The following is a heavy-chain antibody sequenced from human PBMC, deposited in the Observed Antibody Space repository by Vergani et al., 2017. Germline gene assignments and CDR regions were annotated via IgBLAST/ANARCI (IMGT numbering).Heavy chain of an antibody. J-gene: IGHJ6*02. Sequence: EVQLVESGGVVVQPGGSLRLSCAASGFTFDDSTMHWVRQAPGKGLEWVSLISWDGGSTYYADSVKGRFTISRDNSKNSLYLQMNSLRTEDTALYYCAKDAHYYDSSGADYYYGMDVWGQGTTVTVSS. D-gene: IGHD3-22*01. V-gene: IGHV3-43*01. CDR1: GFTFDDST. CDR2: ISWDGGST. CDR3: AKDAHYYDSSGADYYYGMDV.